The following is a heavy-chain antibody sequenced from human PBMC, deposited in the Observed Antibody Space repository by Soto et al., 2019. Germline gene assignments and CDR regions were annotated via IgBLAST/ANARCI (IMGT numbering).Heavy chain of an antibody. D-gene: IGHD6-13*01. Sequence: SLRLSCAASGFTFNSHAMSWVRQAPGKGLEWVSGIGSSGGRTHYADSVKGRFTISRDDSKNTLNLQMNSLRAEDTAVYYCAKDAVYSSIWSYFDYWGQGALVTVSS. V-gene: IGHV3-23*01. CDR2: IGSSGGRT. J-gene: IGHJ4*02. CDR1: GFTFNSHA. CDR3: AKDAVYSSIWSYFDY.